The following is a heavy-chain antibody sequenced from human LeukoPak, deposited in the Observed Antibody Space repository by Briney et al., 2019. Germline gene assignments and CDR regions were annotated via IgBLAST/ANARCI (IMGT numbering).Heavy chain of an antibody. CDR2: ISGSGAST. Sequence: GRSLRLSCAASGFTFSSYAMSWVRQAPGKGLEWVSDISGSGASTYYADSVKGRFTISRDNSKNTLYLQMNRLRAEDTAAYYCAKGGVVHAFDMWGQGTMVTVSS. V-gene: IGHV3-23*01. CDR3: AKGGVVHAFDM. D-gene: IGHD2-15*01. J-gene: IGHJ3*02. CDR1: GFTFSSYA.